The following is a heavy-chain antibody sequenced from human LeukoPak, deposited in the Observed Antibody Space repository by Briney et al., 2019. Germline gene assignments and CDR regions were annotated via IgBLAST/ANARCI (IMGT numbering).Heavy chain of an antibody. V-gene: IGHV3-7*01. CDR2: IKQDGSEK. CDR1: GFTFSSYG. D-gene: IGHD6-13*01. Sequence: GGTLRLSCAASGFTFSSYGMSWVRQAPGKGLEWVANIKQDGSEKYYVDSVKGRFTISRDNAKNSLYLQMNSLRAEDTAVYYCARVMLVLDYWGQGTLVTVSS. CDR3: ARVMLVLDY. J-gene: IGHJ4*02.